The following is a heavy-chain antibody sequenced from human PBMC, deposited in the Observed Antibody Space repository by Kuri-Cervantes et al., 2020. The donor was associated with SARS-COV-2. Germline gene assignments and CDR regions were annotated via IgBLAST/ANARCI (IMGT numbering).Heavy chain of an antibody. CDR3: ARVGINYGDYMGHHDY. J-gene: IGHJ4*02. CDR2: SNAGNGNT. CDR1: GYTFTSYA. D-gene: IGHD4-17*01. Sequence: ASVKVSCKASGYTFTSYAMHWVRQAPGQRLEWMGWSNAGNGNTKYSQEFQGRVTITRDTSASTAYMELSSLRSEDMAVYYCARVGINYGDYMGHHDYWGQGTLVTVSS. V-gene: IGHV1-3*02.